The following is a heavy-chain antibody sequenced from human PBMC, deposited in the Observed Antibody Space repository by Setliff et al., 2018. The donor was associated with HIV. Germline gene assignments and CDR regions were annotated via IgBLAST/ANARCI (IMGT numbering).Heavy chain of an antibody. V-gene: IGHV1-69*10. CDR2: IIPFLNLT. CDR1: GGTFSTYA. D-gene: IGHD4-17*01. Sequence: ASVKVSCKASGGTFSTYAITWVRQAPGQGLQWVGGIIPFLNLTHYAQQFQGTVTITADKSTSTAHMEMTSLRFEDTAVYYCAACGASAYYYYYMDVWGAGTTVTVSS. J-gene: IGHJ6*03. CDR3: AACGASAYYYYYMDV.